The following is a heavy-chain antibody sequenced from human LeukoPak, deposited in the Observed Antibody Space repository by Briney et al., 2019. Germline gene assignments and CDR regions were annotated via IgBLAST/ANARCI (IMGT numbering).Heavy chain of an antibody. D-gene: IGHD3-22*01. CDR3: ARVDDRGHYYDSSGPRKLFDY. CDR2: ISAYNGNT. CDR1: GYTFTIYG. V-gene: IGHV1-18*01. Sequence: GASVKVSCEASGYTFTIYGITWVRQAPGQGLEWMGWISAYNGNTNYAQKLQGRVTMTRDTSIRAAYMQLSRLSSDDTAVYYCARVDDRGHYYDSSGPRKLFDYWGQGTLVTVSS. J-gene: IGHJ4*02.